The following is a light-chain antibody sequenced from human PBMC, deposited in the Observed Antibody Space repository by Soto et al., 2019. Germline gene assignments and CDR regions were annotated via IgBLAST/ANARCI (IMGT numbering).Light chain of an antibody. J-gene: IGKJ1*01. V-gene: IGKV3-20*01. Sequence: EIVLTQSPGTLSLSPGERATLSCRASQSVSNYLAWYQHKPGQAPRLLIYGASSRATGIPDRFSGRGSETDFTLTISRLEPEDFAVYCCQQYGGSPKTFGQGTKV. CDR1: QSVSNY. CDR2: GAS. CDR3: QQYGGSPKT.